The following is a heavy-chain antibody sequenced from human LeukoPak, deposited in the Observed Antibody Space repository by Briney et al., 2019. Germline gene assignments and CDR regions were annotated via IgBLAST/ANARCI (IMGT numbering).Heavy chain of an antibody. CDR2: IRSKANSYVT. CDR1: GLTFSGSA. V-gene: IGHV3-73*01. Sequence: PGGSLRLSCAASGLTFSGSAIHWVRQASGRGLEWLGRIRSKANSYVTAYAASVNGRFIISRDDSRDTAYLQMNSLQTEDTAVYYCTRHSDKYCSGAGCYVYNFYGMDVWGRGTTVTVSS. CDR3: TRHSDKYCSGAGCYVYNFYGMDV. D-gene: IGHD2-15*01. J-gene: IGHJ6*02.